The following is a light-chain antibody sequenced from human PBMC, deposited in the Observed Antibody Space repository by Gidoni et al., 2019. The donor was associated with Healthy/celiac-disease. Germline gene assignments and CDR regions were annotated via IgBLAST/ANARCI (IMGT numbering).Light chain of an antibody. CDR1: QSVSSSY. CDR2: GAS. CDR3: QQYGSTPSLT. J-gene: IGKJ4*02. Sequence: EIAFTQSSGPLSLSPGERATLSCRASQSVSSSYLAWYQQKPGQAPRLLIYGASSRSTSSPDRFSGSRAGTDFTITISRLEPEDFSVYYCQQYGSTPSLTFGGGTKVEIK. V-gene: IGKV3-20*01.